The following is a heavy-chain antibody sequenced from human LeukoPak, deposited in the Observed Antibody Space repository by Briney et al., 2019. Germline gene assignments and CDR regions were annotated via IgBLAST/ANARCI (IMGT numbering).Heavy chain of an antibody. CDR2: ISYDASNK. Sequence: RSGRSLRLSCAASGFPFSTYGMHWVRQAPGKGLEWVAVISYDASNKYYPDSVKGRFTISRDNSKNTLYLQMNSLRAEDTAVYYCAKDQENSSGWYTDYWGQGTPVIVSS. CDR3: AKDQENSSGWYTDY. CDR1: GFPFSTYG. D-gene: IGHD6-19*01. V-gene: IGHV3-30*18. J-gene: IGHJ4*02.